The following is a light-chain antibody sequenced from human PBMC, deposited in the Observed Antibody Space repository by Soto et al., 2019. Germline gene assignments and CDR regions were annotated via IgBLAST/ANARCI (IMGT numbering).Light chain of an antibody. Sequence: EIVLTQSPATLSLSPGERATLSCRASQSISSYLDWYQQKRGQAPRLLIYDASKMATEIPARFSGSGSGTDSSLTISSLNPQDFAVYYSQQHGNLPITFGQGTRLEIK. CDR2: DAS. V-gene: IGKV3-11*01. J-gene: IGKJ5*01. CDR1: QSISSY. CDR3: QQHGNLPIT.